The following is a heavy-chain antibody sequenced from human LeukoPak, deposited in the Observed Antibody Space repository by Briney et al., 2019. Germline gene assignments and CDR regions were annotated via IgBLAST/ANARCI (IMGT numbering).Heavy chain of an antibody. D-gene: IGHD6-13*01. CDR3: AKAYSSSWYYGY. J-gene: IGHJ4*02. Sequence: GGTLRLSCAASGITFSSYGMSWVRQAPGKGLEWVSAISGSGGSTYYADSVKGRFTISRDNSKNTLYLQMNSLRAEDTAVYYCAKAYSSSWYYGYWGQGTLVTVSS. V-gene: IGHV3-23*01. CDR2: ISGSGGST. CDR1: GITFSSYG.